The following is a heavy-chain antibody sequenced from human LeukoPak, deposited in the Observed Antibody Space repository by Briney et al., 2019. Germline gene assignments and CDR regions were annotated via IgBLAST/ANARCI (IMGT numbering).Heavy chain of an antibody. CDR3: AKDYYGSGSYYFDY. CDR2: ISGSGGST. CDR1: GFTFSSYG. J-gene: IGHJ4*02. D-gene: IGHD3-10*01. V-gene: IGHV3-23*01. Sequence: GGSLRLSCAASGFTFSSYGMHWVRQAPGKGLEWVSAISGSGGSTYYADSVKGRFTISRDNSKNTLYLQMNSLRAEDTAVYYCAKDYYGSGSYYFDYWGQGTLVTVSS.